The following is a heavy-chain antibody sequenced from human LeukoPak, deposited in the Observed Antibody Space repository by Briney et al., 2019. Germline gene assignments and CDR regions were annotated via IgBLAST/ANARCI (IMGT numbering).Heavy chain of an antibody. CDR2: INAGNGNT. CDR3: ARAYYGSGSYYPGGY. J-gene: IGHJ4*02. CDR1: GYTSTSYA. D-gene: IGHD3-10*01. Sequence: GASVKVSCKASGYTSTSYAMHWVRQAPGQRLEWMGWINAGNGNTKYSQKFQGRVTITRDTSASTAYMELSSLRSEDTAVYYCARAYYGSGSYYPGGYWGQGTLVTVSS. V-gene: IGHV1-3*01.